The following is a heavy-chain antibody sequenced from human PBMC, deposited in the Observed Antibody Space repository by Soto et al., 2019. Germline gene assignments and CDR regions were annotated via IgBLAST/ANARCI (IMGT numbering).Heavy chain of an antibody. CDR2: IYYSGNT. CDR3: AREGGESSDGLYYFDS. CDR1: GGSTSSDNY. J-gene: IGHJ4*02. Sequence: QVQLQESGPGLVKPSQTLSLTCTVSGGSTSSDNYWSWIRQPPGKGLEWIGHIYYSGNTDYNPSLKSRLAISIDTSKNQFSLKLSSVTAADTAVYFCAREGGESSDGLYYFDSWCQGSLVPVSS. D-gene: IGHD3-16*01. V-gene: IGHV4-30-4*01.